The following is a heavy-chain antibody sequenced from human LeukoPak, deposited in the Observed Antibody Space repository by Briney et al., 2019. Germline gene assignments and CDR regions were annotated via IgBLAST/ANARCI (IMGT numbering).Heavy chain of an antibody. CDR2: ISDGGVST. V-gene: IGHV3-23*01. J-gene: IGHJ4*02. D-gene: IGHD5-12*01. CDR3: AKAKSGYGASCVDY. Sequence: GGSLRLSCAVSGFTFSSYAMSWVRQAPGKGLEWVSVISDGGVSTYYRESVKGRFTISRDNSKNTLYLQMNSLRAEDTAVYYCAKAKSGYGASCVDYWGQGTLVTVSS. CDR1: GFTFSSYA.